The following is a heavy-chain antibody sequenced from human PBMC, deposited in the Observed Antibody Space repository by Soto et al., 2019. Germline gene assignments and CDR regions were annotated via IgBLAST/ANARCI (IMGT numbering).Heavy chain of an antibody. CDR1: GGSISSYY. CDR2: IYYSGST. J-gene: IGHJ6*02. V-gene: IGHV4-59*01. D-gene: IGHD1-7*01. CDR3: AKLELANYYYYYGMDV. Sequence: TSETLSLTCTVSGGSISSYYWSWIRQPPGKGLEWIGYIYYSGSTNYNPSLKSRVTISVDTSKNQFSLKLSSVTAADTAVYYCAKLELANYYYYYGMDVWGQGTTVTVSS.